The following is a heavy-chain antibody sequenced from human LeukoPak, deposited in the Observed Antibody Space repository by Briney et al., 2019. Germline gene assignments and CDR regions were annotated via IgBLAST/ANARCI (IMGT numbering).Heavy chain of an antibody. CDR3: AIGVRWDFDY. D-gene: IGHD1-26*01. V-gene: IGHV1-18*01. Sequence: GASVKVSCKATGYTLSNSGITWVRQAPGQGLEWMGWISAYNGNTNYAQKFQGRVTMTTDTSTSTAYMEVTRLRSDDTAVYYCAIGVRWDFDYWGQGTLVTVSS. CDR1: GYTLSNSG. CDR2: ISAYNGNT. J-gene: IGHJ4*02.